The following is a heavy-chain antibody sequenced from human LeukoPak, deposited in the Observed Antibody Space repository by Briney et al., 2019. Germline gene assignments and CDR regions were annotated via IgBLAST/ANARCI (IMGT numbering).Heavy chain of an antibody. Sequence: SETLSLTCTVSGGSISSYYWSWIRQPPGKVLEWIGYIYYSGSTNYNPSLKSRVTISVDTSKNQFSLKLSSVTAADTAVYYCARFGYSSGWYDYWGQGTLVTVSS. CDR3: ARFGYSSGWYDY. CDR1: GGSISSYY. CDR2: IYYSGST. D-gene: IGHD6-19*01. V-gene: IGHV4-59*01. J-gene: IGHJ4*02.